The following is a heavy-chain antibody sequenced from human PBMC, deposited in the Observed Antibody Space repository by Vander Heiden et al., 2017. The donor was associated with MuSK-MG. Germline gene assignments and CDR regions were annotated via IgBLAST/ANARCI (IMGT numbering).Heavy chain of an antibody. J-gene: IGHJ4*02. CDR1: GYTFTRYG. V-gene: IGHV1-18*01. CDR3: ARDSGLSCRGGTCYPDY. CDR2: SSTYNGNA. Sequence: QVELVQSGADGKKPEASVKVSRQSSGYTFTRYGITSVRQAPGQGLEWMGWSSTYNGNANYAQKLQGRVTMTRDTSTSTGYVELRSLRSDDTAVYYCARDSGLSCRGGTCYPDYWGQGTLVTVSS. D-gene: IGHD2-15*01.